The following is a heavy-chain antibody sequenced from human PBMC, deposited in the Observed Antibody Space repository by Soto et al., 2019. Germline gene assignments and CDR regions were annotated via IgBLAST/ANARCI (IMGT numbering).Heavy chain of an antibody. D-gene: IGHD3-9*01. J-gene: IGHJ6*02. V-gene: IGHV4-31*03. CDR2: IYYSGST. CDR1: GGSISSGGYY. Sequence: QVQLQESGPGLVKPSQTLSLTCTVSGGSISSGGYYWSWIRQHPGKGLEWIGYIYYSGSTYYNPSLKSRVTISVDTSKNQFSLKLSSVTAADTAVYYCATLLGGAPYYDILTGYYGGDYYYGMDVWGQGTTVTVSS. CDR3: ATLLGGAPYYDILTGYYGGDYYYGMDV.